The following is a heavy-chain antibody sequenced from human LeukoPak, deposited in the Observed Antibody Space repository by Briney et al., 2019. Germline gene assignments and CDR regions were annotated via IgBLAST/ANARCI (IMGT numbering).Heavy chain of an antibody. J-gene: IGHJ4*02. V-gene: IGHV3-53*01. Sequence: PGGSLRLSCSASGFTFTNYYMSWVRQAPGKGLEWVSIIYSAGNTYYADSVKGRFTISRDNSKNTVYLQMNSLRVEDTAVYYCARTRDGPFAYWGQGTLVTVSS. CDR1: GFTFTNYY. D-gene: IGHD5-24*01. CDR3: ARTRDGPFAY. CDR2: IYSAGNT.